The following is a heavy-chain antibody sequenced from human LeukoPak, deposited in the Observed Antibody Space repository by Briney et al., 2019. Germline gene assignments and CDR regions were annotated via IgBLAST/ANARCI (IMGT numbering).Heavy chain of an antibody. Sequence: QPGGSLRLSCAASGFTFSSYAMSWVRQAPGKGLEWVSAISGSGGSTYYADSVKGRFTISRDNSKNTLYLQMNSLRAEDTAVYYCARAGRRELRAWYFDLWGRGTLVTVSS. J-gene: IGHJ2*01. V-gene: IGHV3-23*01. CDR2: ISGSGGST. CDR1: GFTFSSYA. CDR3: ARAGRRELRAWYFDL. D-gene: IGHD1-26*01.